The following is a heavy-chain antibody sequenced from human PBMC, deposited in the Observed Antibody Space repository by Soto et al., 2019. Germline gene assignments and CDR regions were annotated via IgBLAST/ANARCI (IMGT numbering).Heavy chain of an antibody. CDR1: GFTFSSYW. Sequence: GGSLRLSCAASGFTFSSYWMSWVRQAPGKGLEWVANIKQDGSERYYVDSVKGRFTISRDNAKNSLYLQMNSLRAEDTAVYYCARDPNIVATMGSIYYYYGMDVWGQGTTVTVSS. CDR3: ARDPNIVATMGSIYYYYGMDV. CDR2: IKQDGSER. D-gene: IGHD5-12*01. V-gene: IGHV3-7*01. J-gene: IGHJ6*02.